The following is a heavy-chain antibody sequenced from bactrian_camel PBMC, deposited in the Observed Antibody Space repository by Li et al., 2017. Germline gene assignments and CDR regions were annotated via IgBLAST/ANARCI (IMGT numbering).Heavy chain of an antibody. CDR1: GYSYSKYC. CDR2: VTSDGEL. D-gene: IGHD2*01. V-gene: IGHV3S53*01. CDR3: AADPPPKGLPACLYPRVVDENRSGGYNQPRADFSF. J-gene: IGHJ6*01. Sequence: HVQLVESGGGSVQAGGSLRLSCAASGYSYSKYCLAWFRQAPGREREGVASVTSDGELNYADSVQGRFSITQNNDKSTLFLQMDDLRPEDTAMYYCAADPPPKGLPACLYPRVVDENRSGGYNQPRADFSFWGQGTQVTVS.